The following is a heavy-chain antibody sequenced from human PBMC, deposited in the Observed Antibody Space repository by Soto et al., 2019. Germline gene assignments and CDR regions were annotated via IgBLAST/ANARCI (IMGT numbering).Heavy chain of an antibody. J-gene: IGHJ6*02. CDR3: AKDISYGDYYYYGMDV. Sequence: GGSLRLSCAASGFIFGNHGMTWVRQAPGKGLEWVSAISGSGGSTYYADSVKGRFTISRDNSKNTLYLQMNSLRAEDTAVYYCAKDISYGDYYYYGMDVWGQGTTVIVSS. CDR2: ISGSGGST. V-gene: IGHV3-23*01. CDR1: GFIFGNHG. D-gene: IGHD4-17*01.